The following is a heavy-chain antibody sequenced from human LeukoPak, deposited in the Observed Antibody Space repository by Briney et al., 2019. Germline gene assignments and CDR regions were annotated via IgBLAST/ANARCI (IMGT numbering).Heavy chain of an antibody. D-gene: IGHD6-13*01. CDR3: ARVLFSSSWYFDY. V-gene: IGHV3-74*01. Sequence: GGSLRLSCAASGFTFSSYWMHWVRQAPGKGLVWVSRINSDGSSTSYADSVKGRFTISRDNAKNTLCLQMNSLRAEDTAVYYCARVLFSSSWYFDYWGQGTLVTVSS. J-gene: IGHJ4*02. CDR1: GFTFSSYW. CDR2: INSDGSST.